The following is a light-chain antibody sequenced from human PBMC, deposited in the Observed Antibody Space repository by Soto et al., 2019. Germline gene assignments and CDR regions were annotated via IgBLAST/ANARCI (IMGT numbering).Light chain of an antibody. CDR1: NIEDKR. Sequence: SYELTQPPSVSVAPGQTARISCGGNNIEDKRVHWYQQKPGQAPVLVVHDDSDRPSGIPERFSGSNSGNTATLTISRVEAGDEADYYCQVWDSSSDHRVVFGGGTKVTVL. CDR3: QVWDSSSDHRVV. J-gene: IGLJ2*01. V-gene: IGLV3-21*02. CDR2: DDS.